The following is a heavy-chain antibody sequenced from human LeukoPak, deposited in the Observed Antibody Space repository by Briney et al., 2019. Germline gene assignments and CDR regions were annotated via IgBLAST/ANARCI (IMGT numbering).Heavy chain of an antibody. CDR3: ARGATVRTPPLDY. D-gene: IGHD4-23*01. J-gene: IGHJ4*02. CDR2: IGSSSSYI. CDR1: GFTFSSYS. V-gene: IGHV3-21*01. Sequence: GGSLRLSCAASGFTFSSYSMNWVRQAPGKGLEWVSSIGSSSSYIYYADSVKGRFSVSRDNAKNSLYLQMNSLRAEDTAVYYCARGATVRTPPLDYWGQGTLVTVSS.